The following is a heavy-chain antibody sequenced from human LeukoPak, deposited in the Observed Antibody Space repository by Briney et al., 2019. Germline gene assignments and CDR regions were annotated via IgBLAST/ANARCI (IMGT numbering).Heavy chain of an antibody. CDR3: GRLPRSSGYYGPVDS. CDR2: IYSSGTT. J-gene: IGHJ4*02. Sequence: SETLSLTCTVSGDSISSYYCSWIRQPAGKGLEWIGRIYSSGTTNYNPSLTSRVSLSVDVSKNQFSLQITSVTAADTAIYYCGRLPRSSGYYGPVDSWGQGSLVTVSS. D-gene: IGHD3-22*01. V-gene: IGHV4-4*07. CDR1: GDSISSYY.